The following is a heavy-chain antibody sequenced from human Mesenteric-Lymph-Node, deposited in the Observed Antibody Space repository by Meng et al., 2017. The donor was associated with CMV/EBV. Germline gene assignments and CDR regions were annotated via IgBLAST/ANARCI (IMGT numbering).Heavy chain of an antibody. J-gene: IGHJ3*02. CDR2: ISSSSSYI. Sequence: GGSLRLSCAASGFTFSSYSMNWVRQAPGKGLEWVSSISSSSSYIYYADSVKGRFTISRDNAKNSLYLQMNSLRAEDTAVYYCAKDAISIFGVAPGACDIWGRGTMVTVSS. V-gene: IGHV3-21*01. D-gene: IGHD3-3*01. CDR1: GFTFSSYS. CDR3: AKDAISIFGVAPGACDI.